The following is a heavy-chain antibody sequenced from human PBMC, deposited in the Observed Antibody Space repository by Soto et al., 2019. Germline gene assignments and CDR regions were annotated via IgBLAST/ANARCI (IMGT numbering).Heavy chain of an antibody. J-gene: IGHJ4*02. D-gene: IGHD6-19*01. CDR2: ISAFNGTT. CDR1: GGTFSSYA. Sequence: ASVKVSCKASGGTFSSYAISWVRQAPGQGLEWMGWISAFNGTTNYAQKLQGRVTMTTDTSTSTAYMELRSLRSDDTAVYYCARDESSGWYAFDYWGQGTLVTVSS. CDR3: ARDESSGWYAFDY. V-gene: IGHV1-18*01.